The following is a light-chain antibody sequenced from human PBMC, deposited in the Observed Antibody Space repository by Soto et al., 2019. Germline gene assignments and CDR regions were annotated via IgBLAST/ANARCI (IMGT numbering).Light chain of an antibody. V-gene: IGLV2-11*01. Sequence: QSALTQPRSVSGSPGQSVTISCTGTSSDVGGYNYVSWYQQHPGKAPKLMIYVVSKRPSGVPDRFSGSKSGNTASLTISGLQAEDEADYYCCSYPGSYTYVFGTGTKVTVL. CDR3: CSYPGSYTYV. J-gene: IGLJ1*01. CDR1: SSDVGGYNY. CDR2: VVS.